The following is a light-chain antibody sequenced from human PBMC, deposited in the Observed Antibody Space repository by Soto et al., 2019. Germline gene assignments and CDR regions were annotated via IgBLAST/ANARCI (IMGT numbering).Light chain of an antibody. CDR3: QQYNSYSPRT. Sequence: DIQVTQSPPTLSASLGDRVTITCRASQTISTWMAWYQQKPGKAPKLLIYDASSLESGVPSRFSGSGSGTEFTLTISSLQPDDFATYYCQQYNSYSPRTFGQGTKV. CDR2: DAS. V-gene: IGKV1-5*01. J-gene: IGKJ1*01. CDR1: QTISTW.